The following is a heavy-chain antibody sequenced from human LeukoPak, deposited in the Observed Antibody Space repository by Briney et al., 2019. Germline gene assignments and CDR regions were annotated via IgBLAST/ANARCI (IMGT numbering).Heavy chain of an antibody. J-gene: IGHJ4*02. Sequence: GASVTVSCKAAGYSFTTYDFNWVRQGPAPGIELMGWMNPNSARTGYAQKFQGRVTMTWDASINTAYLELNSLTSDDTAIYCCARAAKYSPYYFDYWGEGSLVTVSS. CDR2: MNPNSART. D-gene: IGHD6-6*01. CDR3: ARAAKYSPYYFDY. V-gene: IGHV1-8*01. CDR1: GYSFTTYD.